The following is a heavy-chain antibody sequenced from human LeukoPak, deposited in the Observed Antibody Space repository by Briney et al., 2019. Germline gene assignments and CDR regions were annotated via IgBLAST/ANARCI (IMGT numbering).Heavy chain of an antibody. Sequence: GASVKVSCKASGYTFTTYFLHWVRQAPGQGLEWMGIINPSGGSTSYAQNFQGRVTMTRDMSTSTVYMDLSSLRSEDTAVYYCARDSEQFLSGDYHGHLDYWGQGTLVTVSS. CDR2: INPSGGST. D-gene: IGHD7-27*01. CDR3: ARDSEQFLSGDYHGHLDY. CDR1: GYTFTTYF. J-gene: IGHJ4*02. V-gene: IGHV1-46*01.